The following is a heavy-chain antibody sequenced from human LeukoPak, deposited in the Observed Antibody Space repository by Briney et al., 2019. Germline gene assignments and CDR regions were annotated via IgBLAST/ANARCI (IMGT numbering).Heavy chain of an antibody. J-gene: IGHJ4*02. CDR3: ARVMYSPEKTPEDY. CDR1: GFTLSSYS. CDR2: ITSSSSTI. D-gene: IGHD1-26*01. Sequence: GGSLRLFCAASGFTLSSYSMTWVRQAPGKGLEWVSYITSSSSTIYYADSVKGRFTISRDNAKNSLYLQMNSLRVEDTAVYYCARVMYSPEKTPEDYWGQGTLVTVSS. V-gene: IGHV3-48*04.